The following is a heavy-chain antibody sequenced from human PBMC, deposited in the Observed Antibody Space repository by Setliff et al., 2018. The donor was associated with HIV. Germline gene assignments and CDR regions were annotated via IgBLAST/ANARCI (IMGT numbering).Heavy chain of an antibody. CDR1: GGRFRSFG. Sequence: SVKVSCKASGGRFRSFGFSWIRQAPGQGLEWMGGIIPIFGKVEYAQRFQDRVKITADESTSTAYMEMSSLTSEDTAIYYCARSDSGWPHYQYHHTDVWGRGILVTVSS. J-gene: IGHJ4*02. D-gene: IGHD6-19*01. V-gene: IGHV1-69*13. CDR2: IIPIFGKV. CDR3: ARSDSGWPHYQYHHTDV.